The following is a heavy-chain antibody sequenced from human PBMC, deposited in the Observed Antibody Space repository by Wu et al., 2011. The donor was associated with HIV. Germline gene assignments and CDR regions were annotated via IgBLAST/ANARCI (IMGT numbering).Heavy chain of an antibody. CDR2: HPYLWYS. Sequence: GSSVKLSCKTSGDSLKIIFVNWVRQAPGQGLEWMEDHPYLWYSKLRTEVSGQSHHYHEHLHKHRYMELSSLRSEDTAVYYCAREGFDWKLSGLRGLDIWGQGTMVTVSS. D-gene: IGHD3-9*01. CDR3: AREGFDWKLSGLRGLDI. CDR1: GDSLKIIF. J-gene: IGHJ3*02. V-gene: IGHV1-69*08.